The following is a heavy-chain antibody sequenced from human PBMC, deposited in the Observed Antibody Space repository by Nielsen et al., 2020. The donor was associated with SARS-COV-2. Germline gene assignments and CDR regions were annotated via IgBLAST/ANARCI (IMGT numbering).Heavy chain of an antibody. CDR3: ARTTNLHYYGSGSLSPNWFDP. J-gene: IGHJ5*02. D-gene: IGHD3-10*01. CDR1: GYTFTSYG. V-gene: IGHV7-4-1*02. Sequence: ASVKVSCKASGYTFTSYGISWVRQAPGQGLEWMGWINTNTGNPTYAQGFTGRFVFSLDTSVSTAYLQISSLKAEDTAVYYCARTTNLHYYGSGSLSPNWFDPWGQGTLVTVSS. CDR2: INTNTGNP.